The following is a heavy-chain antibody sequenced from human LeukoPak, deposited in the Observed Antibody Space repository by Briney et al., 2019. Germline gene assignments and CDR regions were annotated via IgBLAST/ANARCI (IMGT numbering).Heavy chain of an antibody. Sequence: SETLSLTCTVSGGSISSYYWSWIRQPAGKGLEWIGRIYTSGSTNYNPSLKSRVTMSVDTSKNQFSLKLSSVTAADTAVYYCARELIVLRYFDWLLYDDYYYYGMDGWGQGTTVTVSS. CDR2: IYTSGST. CDR1: GGSISSYY. V-gene: IGHV4-4*07. CDR3: ARELIVLRYFDWLLYDDYYYYGMDG. D-gene: IGHD3-9*01. J-gene: IGHJ6*02.